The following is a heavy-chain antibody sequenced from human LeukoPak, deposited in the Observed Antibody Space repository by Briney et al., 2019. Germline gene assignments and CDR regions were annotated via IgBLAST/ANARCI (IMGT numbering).Heavy chain of an antibody. V-gene: IGHV4-38-2*02. CDR1: GYSISSGYY. CDR2: IYHSGST. CDR3: ARTRAYGGRPDY. Sequence: SETLSLICTVSGYSISSGYYWGWIRQPPGKGLEWIGSIYHSGSTYYNPSLKSRVTISVDTSKNQFSLKLSSVTAADTAVYYCARTRAYGGRPDYWGQGTLVTVSS. D-gene: IGHD4-23*01. J-gene: IGHJ4*02.